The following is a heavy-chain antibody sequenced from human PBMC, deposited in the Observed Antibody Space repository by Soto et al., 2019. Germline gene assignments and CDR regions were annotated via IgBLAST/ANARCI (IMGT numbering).Heavy chain of an antibody. CDR1: GFTFSSSD. D-gene: IGHD1-26*01. Sequence: QVQLMESGGGVVQPGRSLRLSCAASGFTFSSSDIHWVRQAPGKGPEWVAHISIDKYRQYYADPVKGRFTGSRDNSKHTVSLQMTSLRPDDTAVYYCVRGPTSGAFDIWGHGTMVTVSS. CDR2: ISIDKYRQ. CDR3: VRGPTSGAFDI. J-gene: IGHJ3*02. V-gene: IGHV3-30*03.